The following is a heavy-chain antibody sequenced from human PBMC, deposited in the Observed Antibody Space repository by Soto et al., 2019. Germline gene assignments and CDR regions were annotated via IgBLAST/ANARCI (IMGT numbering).Heavy chain of an antibody. D-gene: IGHD3-3*01. Sequence: SQTLSLTCAISGDSVSSNSAAWNWIRQSPSRDLEWLGRTYYRSKWYNDYAVSVKSRITINPDTSKNQFSLQLNSMTPEDTAVYYCASGFGVVIKRDYYYYMDVWGKGTTVTVSS. CDR2: TYYRSKWYN. J-gene: IGHJ6*03. CDR3: ASGFGVVIKRDYYYYMDV. V-gene: IGHV6-1*01. CDR1: GDSVSSNSAA.